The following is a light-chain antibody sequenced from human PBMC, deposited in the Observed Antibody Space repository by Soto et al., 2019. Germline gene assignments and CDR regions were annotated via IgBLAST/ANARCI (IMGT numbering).Light chain of an antibody. V-gene: IGLV1-51*01. CDR3: GTWDTSLSAGWL. CDR1: PSTIGNNY. CDR2: DND. Sequence: QSVLTQPPSVSAAPGQKVTISCSGDPSTIGNNYVSWYQQLPGAAPKLLIYDNDKRPSGTPDRFSGSKSGTSATLVISGLQTGDEGDYFCGTWDTSLSAGWLFGGGTKVTVL. J-gene: IGLJ3*02.